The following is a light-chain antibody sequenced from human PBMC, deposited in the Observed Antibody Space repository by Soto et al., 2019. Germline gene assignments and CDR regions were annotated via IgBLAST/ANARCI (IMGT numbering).Light chain of an antibody. CDR1: QGISNY. CDR3: QKYNSALYT. V-gene: IGKV1-27*01. Sequence: DIQMTQSPSSLSASVGDRVTITCRASQGISNYLAWYQQKPGKVPKLLIYAAATLQSGVPSRFSGSGSGTDFTLTICSLQPEDVATYYCQKYNSALYTFGQGTKLEIK. CDR2: AAA. J-gene: IGKJ2*01.